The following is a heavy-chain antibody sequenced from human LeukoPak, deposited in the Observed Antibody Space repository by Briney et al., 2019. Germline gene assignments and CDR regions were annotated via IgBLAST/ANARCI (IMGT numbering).Heavy chain of an antibody. CDR3: AKVWTVGATPEY. D-gene: IGHD1-26*01. J-gene: IGHJ4*02. V-gene: IGHV3-23*01. CDR1: GFTFRSYG. CDR2: ISGSGGST. Sequence: GGSLRLSCAASGFTFRSYGMSWVRQAPGKGLEWVSSISGSGGSTYYADSVQGRVTISRDNSQNTLYLQMNSLRAEDTAVYYCAKVWTVGATPEYWGQGTLVTVSS.